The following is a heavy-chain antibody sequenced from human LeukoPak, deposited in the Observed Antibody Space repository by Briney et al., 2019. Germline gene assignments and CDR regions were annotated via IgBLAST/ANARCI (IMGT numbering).Heavy chain of an antibody. J-gene: IGHJ4*02. D-gene: IGHD5-18*01. CDR1: GFTFSSNW. CDR3: ARVVDTHFDY. CDR2: IKSDGSTT. V-gene: IGHV3-74*01. Sequence: GGPLRLSCAASGFTFSSNWMHWVRQGPGKGLVWVSRIKSDGSTTTYADSVKGRFTISRDNAKNTLYLQMNSLRAEDTAVYYCARVVDTHFDYWGQGTLVTVSS.